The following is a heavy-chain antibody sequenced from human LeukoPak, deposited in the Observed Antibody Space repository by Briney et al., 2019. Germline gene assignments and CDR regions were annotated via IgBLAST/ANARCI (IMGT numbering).Heavy chain of an antibody. CDR3: AKAHRSGMYYFDY. Sequence: GGSLRLSCAASGFTFSRFGMHWVRQAPGKGLEWVAVISYGGGNEYYADSVKGRFSISRDDSKNTLYLQMNSLRDEDTAVYYCAKAHRSGMYYFDYWGQGTLVTVSS. J-gene: IGHJ4*02. D-gene: IGHD3-3*01. CDR1: GFTFSRFG. V-gene: IGHV3-30*18. CDR2: ISYGGGNE.